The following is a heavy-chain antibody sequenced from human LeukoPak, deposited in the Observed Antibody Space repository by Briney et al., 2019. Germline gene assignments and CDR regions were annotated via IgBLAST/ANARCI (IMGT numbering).Heavy chain of an antibody. CDR1: GGSISSHY. CDR2: IHYSGST. J-gene: IGHJ6*03. Sequence: SETLSLTCTVSGGSISSHYWSWIRQPPGKGLEWIGYIHYSGSTNYNPSLKSRVTISVDTSKNQFSLRLSSVTAADTAVYYCARRAGTLRSNYYYYYYMDVWGKGTTVTVSS. D-gene: IGHD1-26*01. V-gene: IGHV4-59*11. CDR3: ARRAGTLRSNYYYYYYMDV.